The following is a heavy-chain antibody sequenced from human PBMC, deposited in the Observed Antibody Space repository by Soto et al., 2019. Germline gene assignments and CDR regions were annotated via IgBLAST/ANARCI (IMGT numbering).Heavy chain of an antibody. Sequence: PGGSLRLSCAASGFTFSDYYMSWIRQAPGKGLEWVSYISSSGSTIYYADSVKGRFTISRDNAKNSLYLQMNSLRAEDTAVYYCARPGGSSTIFGVVEYAFDIWGQGTMVTVSS. CDR2: ISSSGSTI. D-gene: IGHD3-3*01. J-gene: IGHJ3*02. CDR3: ARPGGSSTIFGVVEYAFDI. CDR1: GFTFSDYY. V-gene: IGHV3-11*01.